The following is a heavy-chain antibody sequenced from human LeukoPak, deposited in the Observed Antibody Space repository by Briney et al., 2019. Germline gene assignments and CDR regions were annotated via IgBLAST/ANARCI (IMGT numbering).Heavy chain of an antibody. CDR2: IYYSGST. V-gene: IGHV4-59*11. J-gene: IGHJ4*02. D-gene: IGHD6-13*01. CDR3: ARVGDIAAAVDY. CDR1: GGSISSHY. Sequence: SETLSLTCTVSGGSISSHYWSWIRQPPGKGLEWIGYIYYSGSTNYNSSLKSRVTISVDTSKNQFSLKLSSATAADTAAYYCARVGDIAAAVDYWGQGTLVTVSS.